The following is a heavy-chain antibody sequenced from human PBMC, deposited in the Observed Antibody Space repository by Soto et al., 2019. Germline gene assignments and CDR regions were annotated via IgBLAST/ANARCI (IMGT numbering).Heavy chain of an antibody. V-gene: IGHV4-59*01. CDR1: GGSISSYY. Sequence: PSETLSITCTVSGGSISSYYWSWIRQPPGKGLEWIGYIYYSGSTNYNPSLKSRVTISVDTSKNQFSLKLSSVTAADTAVYYCASGGSCYSRYCYFDYWGQGTLVTVSS. CDR2: IYYSGST. J-gene: IGHJ4*02. CDR3: ASGGSCYSRYCYFDY. D-gene: IGHD2-15*01.